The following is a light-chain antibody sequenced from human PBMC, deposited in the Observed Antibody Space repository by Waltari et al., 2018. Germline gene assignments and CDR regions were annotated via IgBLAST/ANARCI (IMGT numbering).Light chain of an antibody. V-gene: IGLV2-8*01. Sequence: QSALTPPPSASGSPGQSVTIPCPGTSSHVGAYDPVPWYQRHPGKAPKHVIYEVTTRPSGVPDRFSGSKSGNTASLTVSGLQAEDEADYYCSSYVSGNKGVFGTGTQVTVL. CDR2: EVT. J-gene: IGLJ1*01. CDR1: SSHVGAYDP. CDR3: SSYVSGNKGV.